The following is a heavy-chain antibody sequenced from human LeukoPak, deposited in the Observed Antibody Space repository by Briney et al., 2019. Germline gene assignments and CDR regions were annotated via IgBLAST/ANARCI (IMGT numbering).Heavy chain of an antibody. CDR1: GFTFSSYG. Sequence: GGSLRLSCAASGFTFSSYGMHWVRQAPGKGLEWVSGINWNGGSTGYADSVKGRFTISRDNAKNSLYLQMNSLRAEDTALYYCARDRGYSYAKGFDYWGQGTLVTVSS. CDR2: INWNGGST. D-gene: IGHD5-18*01. CDR3: ARDRGYSYAKGFDY. J-gene: IGHJ4*02. V-gene: IGHV3-20*04.